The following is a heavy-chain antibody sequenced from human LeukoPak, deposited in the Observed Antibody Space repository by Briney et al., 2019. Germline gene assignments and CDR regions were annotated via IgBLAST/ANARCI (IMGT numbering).Heavy chain of an antibody. CDR3: ARPLFCAFDNCGYWLDP. V-gene: IGHV1-46*01. CDR2: INPNGDAA. J-gene: IGHJ5*02. Sequence: ASVKVSCKTSGYTSTKYLIHWVRQAPGQRLEWVGTINPNGDAANYAPRLQGRLTLTQDTSTSTVYMELRGLTPDDTAVYYCARPLFCAFDNCGYWLDPWGPGTLVTVSS. D-gene: IGHD1-20*01. CDR1: GYTSTKYL.